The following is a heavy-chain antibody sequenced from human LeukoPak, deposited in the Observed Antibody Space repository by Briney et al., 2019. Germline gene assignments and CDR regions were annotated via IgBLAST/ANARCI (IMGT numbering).Heavy chain of an antibody. Sequence: PSRTLSHNCAVPDGSISSSNWRSCVRQPPGQGLEWIGEISHSGSTNYNPSLKSRVTISVDKSKNQFSLKLSSVTAADTAVYYCASAGGTGYYFDYWGQGTLVTVSS. V-gene: IGHV4-4*02. CDR3: ASAGGTGYYFDY. D-gene: IGHD3-9*01. J-gene: IGHJ4*02. CDR1: DGSISSSNW. CDR2: ISHSGST.